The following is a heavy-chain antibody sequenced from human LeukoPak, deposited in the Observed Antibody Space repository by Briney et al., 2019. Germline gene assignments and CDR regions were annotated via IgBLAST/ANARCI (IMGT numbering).Heavy chain of an antibody. V-gene: IGHV3-30*04. Sequence: GGSLRLSCAASGFTFSSYAMHWVRQAPGKGLEWVAVISYDGSNKYYADSVEGRFTISRDNSKNTLYLQMNSLRAEDTAVYYCARDHYYGSGSYSYYFDYWGQGTLVTVSS. J-gene: IGHJ4*02. CDR1: GFTFSSYA. CDR2: ISYDGSNK. D-gene: IGHD3-10*01. CDR3: ARDHYYGSGSYSYYFDY.